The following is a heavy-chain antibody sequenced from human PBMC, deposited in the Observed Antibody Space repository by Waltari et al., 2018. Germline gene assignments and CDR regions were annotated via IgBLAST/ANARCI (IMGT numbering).Heavy chain of an antibody. CDR3: ATYIGASVGTAAFDV. V-gene: IGHV4-39*01. D-gene: IGHD5-12*01. CDR1: GVSITSIRTY. J-gene: IGHJ3*01. Sequence: QLPLQESGPRLVRPPETLSLLGRVSGVSITSIRTYWAWIRQSPGQGLGWLGTVSYSGTTYISPSLKSRVSVSRDTSKNQVSLILGSVTAADMAVYYCATYIGASVGTAAFDVWGQGTMVTVSS. CDR2: VSYSGTT.